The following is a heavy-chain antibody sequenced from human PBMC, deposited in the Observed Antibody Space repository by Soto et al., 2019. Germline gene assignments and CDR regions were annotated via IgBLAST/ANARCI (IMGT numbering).Heavy chain of an antibody. J-gene: IGHJ5*01. CDR1: GGSISSGGYY. CDR3: ARYSILFGRPFAS. D-gene: IGHD2-15*01. V-gene: IGHV4-31*03. Sequence: SETLSLTCTVSGGSISSGGYYWSWIRQHPGKGLEWIGYIYYSGSTYYNPSLKSRVTISVDTSKNQFSLKLSSVTAADTAVYYGARYSILFGRPFASWGQGTLVPVAS. CDR2: IYYSGST.